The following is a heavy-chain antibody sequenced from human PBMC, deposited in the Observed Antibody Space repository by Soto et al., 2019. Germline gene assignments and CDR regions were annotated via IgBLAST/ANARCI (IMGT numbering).Heavy chain of an antibody. Sequence: GASVKVSCKASGYTFTSYGISWVRQAPGQGLEWMGWISAYNGNTNYAQKLQGRVTMTTDTSTSTDYKKMRSLRSDDTAVYYCSRDLLYCSGGSCRTAHDAFDIWGQGTMVTVSS. CDR1: GYTFTSYG. CDR2: ISAYNGNT. D-gene: IGHD2-15*01. J-gene: IGHJ3*02. CDR3: SRDLLYCSGGSCRTAHDAFDI. V-gene: IGHV1-18*01.